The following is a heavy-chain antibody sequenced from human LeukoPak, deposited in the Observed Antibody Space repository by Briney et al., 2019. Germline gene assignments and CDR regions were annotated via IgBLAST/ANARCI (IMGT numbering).Heavy chain of an antibody. CDR1: GFTFSSYE. CDR3: ARDNYYDSSGYPVNAFDI. Sequence: GGSLRLSCAASGFTFSSYEMNWVRQAPGKGLEWVSYISSSGSTIYYAYSVKGRFTISRDNAKNSLYLQMNSLRAEDTAVYYCARDNYYDSSGYPVNAFDIWGQGTMVTVSS. J-gene: IGHJ3*02. D-gene: IGHD3-22*01. V-gene: IGHV3-48*03. CDR2: ISSSGSTI.